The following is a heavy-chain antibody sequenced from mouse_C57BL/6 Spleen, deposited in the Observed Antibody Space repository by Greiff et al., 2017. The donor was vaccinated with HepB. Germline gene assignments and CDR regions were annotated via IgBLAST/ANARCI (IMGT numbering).Heavy chain of an antibody. CDR2: IYPGGGYT. D-gene: IGHD1-1*01. CDR3: AREMDKYDGSSPYFDY. Sequence: QVQLQQSGAELVRPGTSVKMSCKASGYTFTNYWIGWAKQRPGHGLEWIGDIYPGGGYTNYNEKFKGKATLTADKSSSTAYMQFSSLTSEDSAIYYCAREMDKYDGSSPYFDYWGQGTTLTVSS. V-gene: IGHV1-63*01. J-gene: IGHJ2*01. CDR1: GYTFTNYW.